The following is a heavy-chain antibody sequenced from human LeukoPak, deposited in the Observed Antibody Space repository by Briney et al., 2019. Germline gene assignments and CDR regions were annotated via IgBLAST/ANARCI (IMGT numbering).Heavy chain of an antibody. Sequence: GGSLRLSCAASGFTFSSYSMNWVRQAPGKGLEWVSSISSSSSYIYYADSVKGRFTISRDNSKNTLYLQMNSLRAEDTAVYYCAKGHYYDSSGYSGWGDYWGQGTLVTVSS. CDR3: AKGHYYDSSGYSGWGDY. CDR1: GFTFSSYS. J-gene: IGHJ4*02. D-gene: IGHD3-22*01. CDR2: ISSSSSYI. V-gene: IGHV3-21*04.